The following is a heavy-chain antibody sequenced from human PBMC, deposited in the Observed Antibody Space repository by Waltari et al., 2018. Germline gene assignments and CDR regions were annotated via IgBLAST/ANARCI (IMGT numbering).Heavy chain of an antibody. J-gene: IGHJ5*02. CDR3: ARGVSIAVAGTIWFDP. Sequence: QVQLVKSGAEEQKPGASVKVSCKAAGNTFTGYSMHWVRQAPGQGLEWMGRINPNSGGTNYAQKFQGRVTMTRDTSISTAYMELSRLRSDDTAVYYCARGVSIAVAGTIWFDPWGQGTLVTVSS. CDR2: INPNSGGT. D-gene: IGHD6-19*01. CDR1: GNTFTGYS. V-gene: IGHV1-2*06.